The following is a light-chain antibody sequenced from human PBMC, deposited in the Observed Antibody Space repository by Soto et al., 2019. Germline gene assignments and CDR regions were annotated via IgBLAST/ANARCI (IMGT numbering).Light chain of an antibody. CDR1: SSNIGSNT. CDR3: AAWDDSLNGVV. V-gene: IGLV1-44*01. Sequence: QSVLTQPPSASGTPGQRVTISCSGSSSNIGSNTVNSYQQLPGTAPKLLIYSNNQRPSVVPDRFSCSKSGTSASLAISGLQSEEEADYYCAAWDDSLNGVVFGGGTQLTVL. J-gene: IGLJ2*01. CDR2: SNN.